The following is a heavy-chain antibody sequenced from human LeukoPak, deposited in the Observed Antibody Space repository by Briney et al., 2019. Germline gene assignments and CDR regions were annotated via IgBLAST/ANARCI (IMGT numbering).Heavy chain of an antibody. Sequence: PGRSLGLSCAASGCTFSSYGMHWVRQAPGKGLEWVAVISYDGSNKYYVDSVKGRFTISRDNSKNTLYLQMNSLRAEDTAVYYCAKDRHHSSPVGYYYYYGMDVWGQGTTVTVSS. CDR1: GCTFSSYG. V-gene: IGHV3-30*18. CDR3: AKDRHHSSPVGYYYYYGMDV. D-gene: IGHD6-13*01. J-gene: IGHJ6*02. CDR2: ISYDGSNK.